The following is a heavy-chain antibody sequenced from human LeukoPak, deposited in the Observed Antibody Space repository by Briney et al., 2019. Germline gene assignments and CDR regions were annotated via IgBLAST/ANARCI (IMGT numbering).Heavy chain of an antibody. D-gene: IGHD3-10*01. Sequence: SQTLSLTCAVSGGSISSGGYSWSWIRQPPGKGLEWIGYIYHSGSTYYNPSLKSRVTISVDRSKNQFSLKLSSVTAADTAVYYCARFIRGVIIKGYFDYWGQGTLVTVSS. CDR3: ARFIRGVIIKGYFDY. J-gene: IGHJ4*02. CDR2: IYHSGST. V-gene: IGHV4-30-2*01. CDR1: GGSISSGGYS.